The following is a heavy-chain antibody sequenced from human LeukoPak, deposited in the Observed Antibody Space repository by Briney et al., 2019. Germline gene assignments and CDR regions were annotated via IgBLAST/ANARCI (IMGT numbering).Heavy chain of an antibody. J-gene: IGHJ4*02. D-gene: IGHD2-15*01. CDR1: GFTFRSYW. Sequence: GGSLRLSCATSGFTFRSYWMSWVRQAPGKGLEWVANIKQDGSETYYVDSVKGRLTISRDNAKNSLYLQMNSLRAEDTAVYYCARDGYCSGGSCYYFDYWGQGTLVTVSS. CDR2: IKQDGSET. V-gene: IGHV3-7*01. CDR3: ARDGYCSGGSCYYFDY.